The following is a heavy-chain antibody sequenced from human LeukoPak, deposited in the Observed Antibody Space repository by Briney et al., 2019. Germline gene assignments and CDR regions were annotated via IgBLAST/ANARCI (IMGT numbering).Heavy chain of an antibody. CDR1: GFTFSSYA. CDR2: ISGSGGST. J-gene: IGHJ4*02. Sequence: GGSLRLSCAASGFTFSSYAMSWVRQAPGKGLEWVSAISGSGGSTYYADSVKGRFTISRDNSKNTLYLQMNSLRAEDTAVYYCAKDQRWRAPADHFYGDYVHYFDYWGQGTLVTVSS. D-gene: IGHD4-17*01. CDR3: AKDQRWRAPADHFYGDYVHYFDY. V-gene: IGHV3-23*01.